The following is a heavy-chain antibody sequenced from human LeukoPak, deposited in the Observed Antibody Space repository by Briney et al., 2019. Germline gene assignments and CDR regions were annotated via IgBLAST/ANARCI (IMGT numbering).Heavy chain of an antibody. CDR3: ARGQVGATTLVLDY. CDR2: IWYDGSNK. D-gene: IGHD1-26*01. J-gene: IGHJ4*02. Sequence: GGSLRLSCAASGFTFSSYGMHWVREAPGKGLEWVAVIWYDGSNKYYADSVKGRFTISRDNSKNTLYLQMNSLRAEDTAVYYCARGQVGATTLVLDYWGQGTLVTVSS. CDR1: GFTFSSYG. V-gene: IGHV3-33*01.